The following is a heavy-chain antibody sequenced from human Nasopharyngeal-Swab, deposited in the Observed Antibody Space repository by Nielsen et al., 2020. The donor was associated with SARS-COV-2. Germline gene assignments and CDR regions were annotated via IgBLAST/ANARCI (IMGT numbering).Heavy chain of an antibody. D-gene: IGHD2-2*01. V-gene: IGHV3-11*04. J-gene: IGHJ6*02. Sequence: WIRQPRGKGLEWVSYISSSGSTIYYADSVKGRFTISRDNAKNSLYLQMNSLRAEDTAVYYCARDQDVVVPAAIDYYYYGMDVWGQGTTVTVSS. CDR3: ARDQDVVVPAAIDYYYYGMDV. CDR2: ISSSGSTI.